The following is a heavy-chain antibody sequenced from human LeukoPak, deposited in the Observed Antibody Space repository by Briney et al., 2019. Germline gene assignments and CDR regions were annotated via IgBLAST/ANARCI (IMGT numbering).Heavy chain of an antibody. CDR2: ISAYNGNT. J-gene: IGHJ4*02. D-gene: IGHD3-22*01. Sequence: APVKVSCKASGYTFTSYGISWVRQAPGQGLEWMGWISAYNGNTNYAQKLQGRVTMTTDTSTSTAYMELRSLRSDDTAVYYCARLREGMIVVIFDYWGQGTLVTVSS. CDR1: GYTFTSYG. V-gene: IGHV1-18*01. CDR3: ARLREGMIVVIFDY.